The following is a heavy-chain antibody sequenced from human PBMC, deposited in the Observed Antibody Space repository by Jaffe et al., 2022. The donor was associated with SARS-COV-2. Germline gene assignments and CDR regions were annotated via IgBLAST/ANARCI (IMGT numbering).Heavy chain of an antibody. CDR2: IYYSGST. Sequence: QVQLQESGPGLVKPSETLSLTCTVSGGSISSYYWSWIRQPPGKGLEWIGYIYYSGSTNYNPSLKSRVTISVDTSKNQFSLKLSSVTAADTAVYYCAGGADYDFWSGYYPSFDYWGQGTLVTVSS. D-gene: IGHD3-3*01. V-gene: IGHV4-59*01. J-gene: IGHJ4*02. CDR1: GGSISSYY. CDR3: AGGADYDFWSGYYPSFDY.